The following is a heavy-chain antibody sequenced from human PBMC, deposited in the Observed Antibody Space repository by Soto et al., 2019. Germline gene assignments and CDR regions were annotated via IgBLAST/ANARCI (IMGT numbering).Heavy chain of an antibody. CDR3: ARGRSQGRAIFCLVITIGDSWFDP. CDR2: MNPNSGNT. J-gene: IGHJ5*02. D-gene: IGHD3-3*01. CDR1: GYTFTSYD. Sequence: GASVKVSCKASGYTFTSYDINWVRQATGQGLEWMGWMNPNSGNTGYAQKFQGRVTMTRNTSISTAYMELSSLRSEDTAVYYCARGRSQGRAIFCLVITIGDSWFDPWYQATLVTVSS. V-gene: IGHV1-8*01.